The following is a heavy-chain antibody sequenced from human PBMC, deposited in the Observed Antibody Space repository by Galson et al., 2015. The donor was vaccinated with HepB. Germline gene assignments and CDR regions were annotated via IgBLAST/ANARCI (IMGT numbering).Heavy chain of an antibody. CDR3: VRGAGHLNRLDH. V-gene: IGHV1-69*13. CDR1: GGTFSNHA. Sequence: SVKVSCKASGGTFSNHATRWVRQAPGRGLEWMGGIIPILNTRKYAQKFQGRVTITANESTSTAYMEFNSLTSDDTAVYYCVRGAGHLNRLDHWGQGTLVTVSS. J-gene: IGHJ5*02. CDR2: IIPILNTR.